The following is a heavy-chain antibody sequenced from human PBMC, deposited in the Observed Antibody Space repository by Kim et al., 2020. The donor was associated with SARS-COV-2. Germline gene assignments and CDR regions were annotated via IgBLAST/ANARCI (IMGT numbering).Heavy chain of an antibody. D-gene: IGHD5-12*01. CDR3: ARDPSGYPNGTYGMDV. Sequence: SLKSRVTRSVDTSKKQFSLKLSSVTAADTAVYYCARDPSGYPNGTYGMDVWGQGTTVTVSS. V-gene: IGHV4-59*01. J-gene: IGHJ6*02.